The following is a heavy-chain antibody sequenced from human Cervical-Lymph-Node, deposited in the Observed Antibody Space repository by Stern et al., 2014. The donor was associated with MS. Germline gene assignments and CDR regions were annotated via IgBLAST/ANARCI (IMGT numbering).Heavy chain of an antibody. Sequence: LQLQESVPGLVKPSESLSLTCTVSGGSITSYYCSWIRKSPGKVLEWIGYIHYRGSTAYNPALKSRVTISVDSSKNQFSLRLSSATAADTAVYYCARGRMYHFDSWGQGTLVTVSS. CDR1: GGSITSYY. J-gene: IGHJ4*02. D-gene: IGHD2-8*01. CDR3: ARGRMYHFDS. CDR2: IHYRGST. V-gene: IGHV4-59*01.